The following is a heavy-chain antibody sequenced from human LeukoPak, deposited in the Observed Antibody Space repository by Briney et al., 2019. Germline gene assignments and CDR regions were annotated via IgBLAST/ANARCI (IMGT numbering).Heavy chain of an antibody. CDR1: GFTFGTYA. V-gene: IGHV3-30-3*01. CDR2: ISYDGGNK. D-gene: IGHD3-10*01. Sequence: GGSLRLSCAASGFTFGTYAMHWVRQAPGKGLEWVAVISYDGGNKYYADSVKGRFTISRDNSKNTLYLQMNSLRAEDTAVYYCANGAGFGEFDYWGQGTLVTVSS. CDR3: ANGAGFGEFDY. J-gene: IGHJ4*02.